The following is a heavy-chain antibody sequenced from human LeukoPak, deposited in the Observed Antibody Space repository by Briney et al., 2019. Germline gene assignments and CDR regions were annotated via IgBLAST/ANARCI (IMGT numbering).Heavy chain of an antibody. Sequence: GGSLRLSCTASGFTFGYYAMSWFRQAPGKGLEWVGFIRRKAYSEATQYAASVKGRFTISRGDSKSIAYLQMNSLKTEDTAVYYCTRSDYDSGGDDAFDIWGQGTMVTVSS. CDR1: GFTFGYYA. CDR2: IRRKAYSEAT. CDR3: TRSDYDSGGDDAFDI. V-gene: IGHV3-49*03. D-gene: IGHD2-21*02. J-gene: IGHJ3*02.